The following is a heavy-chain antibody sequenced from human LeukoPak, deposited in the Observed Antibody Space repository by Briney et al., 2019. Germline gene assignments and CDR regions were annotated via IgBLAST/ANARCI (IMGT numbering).Heavy chain of an antibody. CDR2: ISGSGGST. CDR3: AKAARYYYGSSGYTN. CDR1: GFTFSSYA. V-gene: IGHV3-23*01. J-gene: IGHJ4*02. Sequence: GGSLRLSCAASGFTFSSYAMSWVRQAPGRGLEWVSAISGSGGSTYYADSVKGRFTISRDNSKNTLYLQMNSLRAEDTAVYYCAKAARYYYGSSGYTNWGQGTLVTVSS. D-gene: IGHD3-22*01.